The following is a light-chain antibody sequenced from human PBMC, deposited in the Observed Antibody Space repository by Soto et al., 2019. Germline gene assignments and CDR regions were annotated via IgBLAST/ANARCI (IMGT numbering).Light chain of an antibody. V-gene: IGKV3-15*01. J-gene: IGKJ1*01. CDR3: QQYNDWPRWT. Sequence: EIVMTQSPATLSVSPGERATLSCRASQSISSNLAWYQQKPGQAPRLLIYGASTRATGTPARFSGSGSGTEFTLTISSLQSEDFAVYSCQQYNDWPRWTFGQGTKVEI. CDR2: GAS. CDR1: QSISSN.